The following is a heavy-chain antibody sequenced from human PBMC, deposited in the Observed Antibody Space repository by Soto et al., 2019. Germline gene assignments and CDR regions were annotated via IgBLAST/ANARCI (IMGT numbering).Heavy chain of an antibody. J-gene: IGHJ3*02. D-gene: IGHD3-22*01. Sequence: PGESLKISCKGSGYSFTSYWIGWVRQMPGKGPEWMGIIYPGDSDARYSPSFQGQVTISADKSINTAYLQWSSLKASDTAVYYCARHLTYFYDSSGYYYDAFDISGQGTMVTGSS. CDR1: GYSFTSYW. V-gene: IGHV5-51*01. CDR3: ARHLTYFYDSSGYYYDAFDI. CDR2: IYPGDSDA.